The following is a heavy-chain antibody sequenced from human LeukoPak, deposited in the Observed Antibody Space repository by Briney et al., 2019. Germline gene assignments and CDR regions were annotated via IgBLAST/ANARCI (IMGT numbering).Heavy chain of an antibody. Sequence: PGGSLRLSCAASGFTFSDYYMSWIRQPPGKGLEWIGYIYTSGSTNYNPSLKSRVTISVDTSKNQFSLKLSSVTAADTAVYYCARHTVYSYYYYMDVWGKGTTVTVSS. J-gene: IGHJ6*03. CDR2: IYTSGST. V-gene: IGHV4-4*09. CDR1: GFTFSDYY. D-gene: IGHD5-18*01. CDR3: ARHTVYSYYYYMDV.